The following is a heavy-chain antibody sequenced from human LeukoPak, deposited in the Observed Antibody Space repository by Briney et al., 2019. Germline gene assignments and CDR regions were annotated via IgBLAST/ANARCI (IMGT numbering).Heavy chain of an antibody. D-gene: IGHD3-22*01. CDR3: ARRGDYYYDSSGYYPETGFDP. V-gene: IGHV1-2*02. J-gene: IGHJ5*02. Sequence: ASVKVSCKASGYTFTGYYMHWVRQAPGQGLEWMGWINPNSGGTNYAQKFQGGVTMTRDTSISTAYMELSRLRSDDTAVYYCARRGDYYYDSSGYYPETGFDPWGQGTLVTVSS. CDR2: INPNSGGT. CDR1: GYTFTGYY.